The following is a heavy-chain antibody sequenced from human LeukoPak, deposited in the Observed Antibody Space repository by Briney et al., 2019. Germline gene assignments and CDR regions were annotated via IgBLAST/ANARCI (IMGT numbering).Heavy chain of an antibody. CDR1: GGSISSSYY. Sequence: SETLSLTCTVSGGSISSSYYWGWIRQPPGKGLEWIGSIYYSGSTNYNPSLKSRVTISVDTSKNQLSLKLSSVTAADTAVYYCARLGDSSSWSHLDYWGQGTLVTVSS. CDR3: ARLGDSSSWSHLDY. D-gene: IGHD6-13*01. J-gene: IGHJ4*02. V-gene: IGHV4-39*07. CDR2: IYYSGST.